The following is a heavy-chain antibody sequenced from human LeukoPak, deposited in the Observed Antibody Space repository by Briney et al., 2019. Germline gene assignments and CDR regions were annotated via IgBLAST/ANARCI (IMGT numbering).Heavy chain of an antibody. J-gene: IGHJ5*02. CDR1: GGSISSSSYY. V-gene: IGHV4-39*01. D-gene: IGHD6-6*01. CDR2: IYYSGST. CDR3: ARQPSPGGIAARYWFDP. Sequence: SETLSLTCTVSGGSISSSSYYWGWIRQPPGKGLEWIGSIYYSGSTYYNPSLKSRVTISVDTSKNQFSLKLSSVTAADTAVYYCARQPSPGGIAARYWFDPWGQGTLVTVSS.